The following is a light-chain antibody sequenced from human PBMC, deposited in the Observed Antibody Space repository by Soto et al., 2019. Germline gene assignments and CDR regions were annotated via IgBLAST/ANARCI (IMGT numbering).Light chain of an antibody. CDR3: QQYNSYPIT. CDR2: DAS. V-gene: IGKV1-5*01. J-gene: IGKJ5*01. Sequence: PMPQSHSPMSASAGDRVTITGRASQSISSWVAWYKQKPGKAPKIRSDDASSLESGVQSRCRGSGSGTECTRTISSLQPDDVATYYCQQYNSYPITFGQGTRLEIK. CDR1: QSISSW.